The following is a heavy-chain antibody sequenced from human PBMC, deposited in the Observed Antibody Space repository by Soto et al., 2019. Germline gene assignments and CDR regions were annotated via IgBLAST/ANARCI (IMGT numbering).Heavy chain of an antibody. CDR1: GGSISSSSYY. Sequence: SETLSLTCTVSGGSISSSSYYWGWIRHPPGKGLEWIGSIYYSGSTYYNPSLKSRVTISVDTSKNQFSLKLSSVTAADTAVYYCARVTAYSSGWTLRTNWFDPWGQGTLVTVSS. CDR2: IYYSGST. J-gene: IGHJ5*02. CDR3: ARVTAYSSGWTLRTNWFDP. V-gene: IGHV4-39*01. D-gene: IGHD6-19*01.